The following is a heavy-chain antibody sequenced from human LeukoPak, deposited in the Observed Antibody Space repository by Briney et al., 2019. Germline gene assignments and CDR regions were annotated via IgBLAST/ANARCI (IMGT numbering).Heavy chain of an antibody. CDR2: IKQDGSEK. V-gene: IGHV3-7*01. J-gene: IGHJ6*03. CDR3: ARGEGDWSYYYYYYYMDV. Sequence: PGGSLRLSCAASGFTFDDYGMSWVRQAPGKGLEWVANIKQDGSEKYYVDSVKGRFTISRDNAKNSLYLQMNSLRAEDTAVYYCARGEGDWSYYYYYYYMDVWGKGTTVTISS. D-gene: IGHD3-9*01. CDR1: GFTFDDYG.